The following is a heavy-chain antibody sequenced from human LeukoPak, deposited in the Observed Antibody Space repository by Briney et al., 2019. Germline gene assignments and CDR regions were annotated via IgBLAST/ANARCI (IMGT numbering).Heavy chain of an antibody. J-gene: IGHJ4*02. CDR3: ARRSSGSPPYYFDY. CDR1: GFTFSSYW. D-gene: IGHD1-26*01. CDR2: INSDGSTT. Sequence: PGGSLRHSCAASGFTFSSYWMHWVRQAPGKGLVWVSRINSDGSTTNYADSVKGRFTISRDNAKNTLDLQMNSLRAEDTAVYYCARRSSGSPPYYFDYWGQGTLVTVSS. V-gene: IGHV3-74*01.